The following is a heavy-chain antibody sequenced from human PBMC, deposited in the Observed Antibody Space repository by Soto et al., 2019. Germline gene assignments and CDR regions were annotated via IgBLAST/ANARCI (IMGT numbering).Heavy chain of an antibody. CDR2: IYYSGST. Sequence: QLQLQESGPGLVKPSETLSLTCTVSGGSISSSSYYWGWIRQPPGKGLEWIGSIYYSGSTYYNPSLKSRVTISVDTSKNQFSLKLSSVTAADTAVYYCARTEDIVVVPAAMVPDYYYYMDVWGKGTTVTVSS. J-gene: IGHJ6*03. V-gene: IGHV4-39*01. D-gene: IGHD2-2*01. CDR3: ARTEDIVVVPAAMVPDYYYYMDV. CDR1: GGSISSSSYY.